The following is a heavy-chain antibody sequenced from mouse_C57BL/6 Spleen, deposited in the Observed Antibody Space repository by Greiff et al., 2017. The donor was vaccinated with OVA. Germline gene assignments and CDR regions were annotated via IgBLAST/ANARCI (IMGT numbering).Heavy chain of an antibody. V-gene: IGHV1-26*01. CDR1: GYTFTDSY. J-gene: IGHJ2*01. D-gene: IGHD1-1*01. Sequence: EVQLQHSGPELVKPGASEKISCKTSGYTFTDSYMNWVTQSHGKSLEWIGDINPNNGGNSDNQKFKGKATLTVDKSSSTAYMELRSLTSEDSAVYYCARTGGTTVVERDYFDYWGEGTPLTVSS. CDR3: ARTGGTTVVERDYFDY. CDR2: INPNNGGN.